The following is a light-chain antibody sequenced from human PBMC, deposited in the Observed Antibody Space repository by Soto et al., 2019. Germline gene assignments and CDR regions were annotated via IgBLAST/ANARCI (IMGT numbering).Light chain of an antibody. CDR1: QAVDSSL. CDR3: QQGGGSLWT. J-gene: IGKJ1*01. Sequence: EIVLTQSPGTLSLSPGERATLSCRASQAVDSSLLAWYQHKPGQAPRLVIYGASSRATGIPDRFSGSGSGTDLTLTISRLEPADFAVYYCQQGGGSLWTFGQGTKVEIK. V-gene: IGKV3-20*01. CDR2: GAS.